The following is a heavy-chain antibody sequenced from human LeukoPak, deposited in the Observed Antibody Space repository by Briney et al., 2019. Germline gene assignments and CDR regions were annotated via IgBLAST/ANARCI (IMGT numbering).Heavy chain of an antibody. CDR3: ARDDSSSYYYYGMDV. Sequence: PGGSLRLSCAASGFTFTNYGLHWVRQAPGKGLEWVAVIWYDGSNEYYADSVKGRFTISRDNSKNTVYLQMNSLRAEDTAVYYCARDDSSSYYYYGMDVWGQGTTVTVS. V-gene: IGHV3-33*01. D-gene: IGHD6-6*01. J-gene: IGHJ6*02. CDR2: IWYDGSNE. CDR1: GFTFTNYG.